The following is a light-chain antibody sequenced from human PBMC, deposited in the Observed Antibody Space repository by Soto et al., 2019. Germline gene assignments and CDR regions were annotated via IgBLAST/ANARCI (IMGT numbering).Light chain of an antibody. Sequence: EIVLTQSPATLSLSPGERVTLSCRASQSVNNYLIWYQQRPGLAPSLLISDTSNRATGIPARFSGGGSGTDFTLTISSLEPEDFAVYYCQQRASWPLTFGGGTKVEIK. CDR1: QSVNNY. CDR2: DTS. V-gene: IGKV3-11*01. CDR3: QQRASWPLT. J-gene: IGKJ4*01.